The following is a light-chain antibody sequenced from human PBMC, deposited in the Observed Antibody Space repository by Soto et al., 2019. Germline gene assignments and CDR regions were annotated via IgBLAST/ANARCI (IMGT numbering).Light chain of an antibody. CDR3: SSLTSSITLV. Sequence: QSVLTQPPSVSGSPGQSVTISCTGTSSDVGTYNHVSWYQQPPGKAPKLLIYKVSDRPSGVPDRFSGSKSGNTASLSISGLQAEDEADYYCSSLTSSITLVFGTGTKVTVL. J-gene: IGLJ1*01. CDR2: KVS. V-gene: IGLV2-18*02. CDR1: SSDVGTYNH.